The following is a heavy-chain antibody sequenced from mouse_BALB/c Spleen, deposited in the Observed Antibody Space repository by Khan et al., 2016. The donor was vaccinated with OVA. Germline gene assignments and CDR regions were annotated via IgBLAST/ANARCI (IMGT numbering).Heavy chain of an antibody. D-gene: IGHD2-3*01. CDR3: ARDGSRYNYAMDY. J-gene: IGHJ4*01. Sequence: EVELVESGPGLVKPSQSLSLTCTVTGYSITSDYAWNWIRQFPGNKLEWMGYISYSGSTSYNPSLNSRISITRDTSKNQFFLQLNSVTTEDTATYYCARDGSRYNYAMDYWGQGTAVTVSS. CDR1: GYSITSDYA. CDR2: ISYSGST. V-gene: IGHV3-2*02.